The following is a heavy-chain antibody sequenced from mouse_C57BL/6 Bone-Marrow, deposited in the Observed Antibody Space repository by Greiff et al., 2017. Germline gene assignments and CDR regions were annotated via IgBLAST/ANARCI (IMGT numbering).Heavy chain of an antibody. Sequence: DVKLVESGGGLVKPGGSLKLSCAASGFTFSDYGMHWVRQAPEKGLEWVAYISSGSSPLYYADTVKGRFTISRDNAKNTLFLQMTSLRSEDTAMYYCARGAGQAWFAYWGQGTLVTVSA. J-gene: IGHJ3*01. CDR1: GFTFSDYG. CDR2: ISSGSSPL. V-gene: IGHV5-17*01. D-gene: IGHD6-1*01. CDR3: ARGAGQAWFAY.